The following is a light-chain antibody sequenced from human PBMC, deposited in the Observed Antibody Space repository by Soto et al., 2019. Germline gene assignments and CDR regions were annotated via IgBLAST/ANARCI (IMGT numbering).Light chain of an antibody. CDR2: GDT. CDR3: QSYDSSLGSVV. J-gene: IGLJ2*01. V-gene: IGLV1-40*01. Sequence: QSVLTQPPSVSGAPGQRVTITCTGSSSNIGAGHTVHWYKHLPGTAPTLLIYGDTSRSSGVPDRIFASKTGTSASLAITGLQTEDEADYYCQSYDSSLGSVVFGGGTKVTVL. CDR1: SSNIGAGHT.